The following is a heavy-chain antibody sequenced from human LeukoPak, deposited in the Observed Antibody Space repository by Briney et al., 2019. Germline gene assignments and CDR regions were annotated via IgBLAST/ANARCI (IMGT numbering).Heavy chain of an antibody. Sequence: GGSLRLSCAASGFTFSSYGMHWVRQAPGKGLEWVAVISYDGSNKYYADSVKGRFTISRDNSKNTLYLQMNSLRAEDTAVYYCAKEAYDSSVYSLDYWDQGTLVTVSS. CDR3: AKEAYDSSVYSLDY. V-gene: IGHV3-30*18. CDR1: GFTFSSYG. D-gene: IGHD3-22*01. CDR2: ISYDGSNK. J-gene: IGHJ4*02.